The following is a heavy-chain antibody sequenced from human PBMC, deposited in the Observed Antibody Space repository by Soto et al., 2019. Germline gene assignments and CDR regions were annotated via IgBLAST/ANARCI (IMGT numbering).Heavy chain of an antibody. CDR3: TRGTRPISTDTGAY. Sequence: LGVSLILSCAASGFIFKGYWMHWVRQSPGKGLVWISRIYNDGTYSDYADSVRGRFTISRYNVNDTLYLQMNNFRAADSGVSYFTRGTRPISTDTGAYWGQRTQVTVAS. D-gene: IGHD2-2*01. CDR2: IYNDGTYS. J-gene: IGHJ4*02. V-gene: IGHV3-74*01. CDR1: GFIFKGYW.